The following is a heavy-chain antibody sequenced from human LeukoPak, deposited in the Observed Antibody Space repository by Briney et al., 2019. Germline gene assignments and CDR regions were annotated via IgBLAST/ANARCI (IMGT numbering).Heavy chain of an antibody. CDR3: AKGSIAVADEAFDI. CDR2: ISWNSGSI. Sequence: GRSLRLSCAASGFTFDDYAMHWVRQAPGKGLEWVSGISWNSGSIGYADSVKGRFTISRDNAKNSLYLRMNSLRAEDTALYYCAKGSIAVADEAFDIWGQGTMVTVSS. J-gene: IGHJ3*02. CDR1: GFTFDDYA. D-gene: IGHD6-19*01. V-gene: IGHV3-9*01.